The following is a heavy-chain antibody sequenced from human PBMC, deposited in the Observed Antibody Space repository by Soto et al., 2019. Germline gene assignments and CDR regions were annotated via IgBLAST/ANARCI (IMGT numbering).Heavy chain of an antibody. V-gene: IGHV4-59*01. D-gene: IGHD6-13*01. Sequence: SETLSLTCTVSGGSINSYYWSWIRQPPGKGLEWIGYIYSSGSTNYNPSLESRLIISVDTSKNQFSLRLNSVTAADTAVYYCARSSAWSYFDYWGQGTLVTVSS. CDR2: IYSSGST. J-gene: IGHJ4*02. CDR1: GGSINSYY. CDR3: ARSSAWSYFDY.